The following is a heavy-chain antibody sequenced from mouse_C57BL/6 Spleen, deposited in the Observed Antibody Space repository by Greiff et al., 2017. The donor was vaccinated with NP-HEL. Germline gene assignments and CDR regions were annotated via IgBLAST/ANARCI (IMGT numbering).Heavy chain of an antibody. D-gene: IGHD2-4*01. CDR3: ARQEDYDDGYAMDY. Sequence: VQRVESGPGLVAPSQSLSITCTVSGFSLTSYGVHWVRQPPGKGLEWLVVIWSDGSTTYNSALKSRPSISKDNSKSQVFLKMNSLQTDDTAMYYCARQEDYDDGYAMDYWGQGTSVTVSS. CDR2: IWSDGST. CDR1: GFSLTSYG. J-gene: IGHJ4*01. V-gene: IGHV2-6-1*01.